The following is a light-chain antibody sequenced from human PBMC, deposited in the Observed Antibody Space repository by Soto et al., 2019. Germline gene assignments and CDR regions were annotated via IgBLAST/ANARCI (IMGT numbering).Light chain of an antibody. CDR2: GAS. Sequence: ETVMTQSPAPLSMSPGERVTLSCRASQSVSTNVAWYQQKPGQAPRLLIYGASTSATGIPPRFRGSGYATEFTLTISSLQTEDFAVYYCEQYNYRPPYTFGQGTKLEMK. J-gene: IGKJ2*01. V-gene: IGKV3-15*01. CDR3: EQYNYRPPYT. CDR1: QSVSTN.